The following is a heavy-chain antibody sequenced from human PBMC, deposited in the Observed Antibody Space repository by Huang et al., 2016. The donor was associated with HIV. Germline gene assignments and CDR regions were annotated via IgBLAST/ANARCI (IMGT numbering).Heavy chain of an antibody. CDR2: IYPGDSDT. J-gene: IGHJ6*02. V-gene: IGHV5-51*01. CDR1: GYRFRSNW. CDR3: ARLIGSPSFYYGLDV. D-gene: IGHD3-10*01. Sequence: EVQLVQSGAEVKKPGESLKISCKGSGYRFRSNWIGWVRQMPGKGLEWMGSIYPGDSDTRYSPSCQGQVTISADKSINTAYLQWSSLKASDTAMYYCARLIGSPSFYYGLDVWGQGTTVTVSS.